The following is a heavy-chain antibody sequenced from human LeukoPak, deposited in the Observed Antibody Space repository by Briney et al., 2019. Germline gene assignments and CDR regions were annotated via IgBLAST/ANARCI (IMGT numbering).Heavy chain of an antibody. V-gene: IGHV5-51*01. CDR3: ARQITFGGVEFDP. CDR2: IYPGDSDA. D-gene: IGHD3-16*01. J-gene: IGHJ5*02. Sequence: GESLKISCKGSGYTFTTYWIGWVRQMPGKGLEWMGIIYPGDSDARYSPSFQGQVTISVDNSISTAYLQWSSLKASDTAMYYCARQITFGGVEFDPWGQGTLVTVSS. CDR1: GYTFTTYW.